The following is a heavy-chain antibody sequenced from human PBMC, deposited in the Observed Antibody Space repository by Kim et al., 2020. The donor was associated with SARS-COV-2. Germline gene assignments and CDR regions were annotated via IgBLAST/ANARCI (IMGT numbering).Heavy chain of an antibody. V-gene: IGHV4-39*01. Sequence: SETLSLTCTVSGGSITSSNYYWGWIRQPPGKGLEWIGSIYYSGNTYYNPSVKSRVTISVDTSKNQFSLNLKSMTAADTAVYYCAISMPYCSGGSCFPNW. CDR3: AISMPYCSGGSCFPNW. J-gene: IGHJ5*01. CDR2: IYYSGNT. CDR1: GGSITSSNYY. D-gene: IGHD2-15*01.